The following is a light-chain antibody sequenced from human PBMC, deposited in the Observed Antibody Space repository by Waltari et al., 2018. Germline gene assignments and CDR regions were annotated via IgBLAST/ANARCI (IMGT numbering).Light chain of an antibody. CDR1: QRLSSN. Sequence: EIVMTQSPATLSVSPGQRATLSCRASQRLSSNLVWYQQKPGQAPRLLIYGASTRAPNTPFRFSGSGSGTEFTLTISSLQSEDFAIYYCQQYNNWPFTFGQGTKLEIK. J-gene: IGKJ2*01. CDR3: QQYNNWPFT. V-gene: IGKV3-15*01. CDR2: GAS.